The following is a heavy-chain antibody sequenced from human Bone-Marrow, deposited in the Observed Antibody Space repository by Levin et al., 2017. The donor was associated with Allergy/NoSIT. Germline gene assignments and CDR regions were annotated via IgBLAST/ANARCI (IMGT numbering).Heavy chain of an antibody. J-gene: IGHJ4*02. CDR2: TSFDGNKK. CDR3: ARDLSLSTEYCGY. CDR1: GFTLSSYG. Sequence: GGSLRLSCAASGFTLSSYGMHWVRQAPGKGLEWLAFTSFDGNKKYYADSVKGRFAISRDNSKNTMYLQMNSLRTEDTALYHCARDLSLSTEYCGYWGQGTLVTVSS. V-gene: IGHV3-30*03.